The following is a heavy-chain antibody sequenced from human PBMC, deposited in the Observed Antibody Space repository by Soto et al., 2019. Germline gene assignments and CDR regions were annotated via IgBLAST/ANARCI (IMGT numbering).Heavy chain of an antibody. V-gene: IGHV1-8*01. CDR1: GYTFTSYD. D-gene: IGHD6-13*01. CDR3: RIAAAVSEVWLGP. Sequence: GASVKVSCKASGYTFTSYDINWVRQATGQGLEWMGWMNPNSGNTGYAQKFQGRVTMTRKTSISTAYMELSSLRSEDTAVYYCRIAAAVSEVWLGPWGQGALV. J-gene: IGHJ5*02. CDR2: MNPNSGNT.